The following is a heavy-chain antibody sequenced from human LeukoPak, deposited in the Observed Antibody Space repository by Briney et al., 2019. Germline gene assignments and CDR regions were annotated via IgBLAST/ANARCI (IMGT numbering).Heavy chain of an antibody. V-gene: IGHV3-21*04. Sequence: GGSLRLSCAASGFTFSSYSMNWVRQAPGKGLEWVSFITSSSSYKYYADSVKGRFTISRDNAKSSLYLQMNSLRAEDTAVYYCAKDYSSGYYYFDYWGQGTLVTVSS. CDR2: ITSSSSYK. CDR3: AKDYSSGYYYFDY. CDR1: GFTFSSYS. D-gene: IGHD3-22*01. J-gene: IGHJ4*02.